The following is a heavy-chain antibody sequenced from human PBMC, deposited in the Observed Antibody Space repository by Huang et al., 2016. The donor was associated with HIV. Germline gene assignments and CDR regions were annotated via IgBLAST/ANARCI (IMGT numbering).Heavy chain of an antibody. D-gene: IGHD5-12*01. CDR3: TRDGVAPDEEFDY. J-gene: IGHJ4*02. CDR1: GYTFADYF. V-gene: IGHV1-2*02. Sequence: QVQLVQSGAEVTKPGASVKVSCKPSGYTFADYFIPWVRQAPGQGLEWMAWLNPKNGATNYAQKFLGRVTVTGETSINTAYMEFSGLTSDDTANYYCTRDGVAPDEEFDYWGQGTLIIVSS. CDR2: LNPKNGAT.